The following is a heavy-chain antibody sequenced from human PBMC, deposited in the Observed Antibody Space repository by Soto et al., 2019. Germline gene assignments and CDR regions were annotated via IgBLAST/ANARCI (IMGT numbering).Heavy chain of an antibody. CDR1: GLTFLRYG. Sequence: PGGSLILSCAASGLTFLRYGLHWVRQAPGKGLEWVAVISYDGSNKYYADSVKGRFTISRDNSKNTLYLQMNSLRAEDTAVYYCAKDVLRFLEWLAFYGMDVWGQGT. D-gene: IGHD3-3*01. CDR3: AKDVLRFLEWLAFYGMDV. J-gene: IGHJ6*02. V-gene: IGHV3-30*18. CDR2: ISYDGSNK.